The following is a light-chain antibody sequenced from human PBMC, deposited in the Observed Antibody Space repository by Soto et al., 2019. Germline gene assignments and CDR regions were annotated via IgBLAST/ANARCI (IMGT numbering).Light chain of an antibody. J-gene: IGKJ4*01. V-gene: IGKV3D-15*01. CDR3: QQYNNGHTLT. CDR2: DAS. Sequence: ILLTQYQGTLSVSPGERASLSWGASQSVSINLAWYQQKPGQAPSLLIYDASTRATGIPASFRGSGSATEFTLTISSLKSKDFAVYYCQQYNNGHTLTFGGGTKVDIK. CDR1: QSVSIN.